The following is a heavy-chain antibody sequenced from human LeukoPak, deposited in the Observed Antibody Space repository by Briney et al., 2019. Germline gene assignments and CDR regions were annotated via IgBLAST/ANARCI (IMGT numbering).Heavy chain of an antibody. CDR3: ARGYYDSSGYYLPYFDY. CDR1: GFTFSNYG. CDR2: IRSDGINK. J-gene: IGHJ4*02. Sequence: PGGSLRLSCAASGFTFSNYGMHWVRQAPGKGLEWVAFIRSDGINKYHADSVKGRFTISRDNAKNSLYLQMNSLRAEDTAVYYCARGYYDSSGYYLPYFDYWGQGTLVTVSS. D-gene: IGHD3-22*01. V-gene: IGHV3-30*02.